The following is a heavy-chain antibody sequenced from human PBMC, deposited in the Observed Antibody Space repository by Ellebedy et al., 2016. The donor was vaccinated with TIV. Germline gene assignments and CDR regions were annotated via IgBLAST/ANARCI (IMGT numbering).Heavy chain of an antibody. CDR2: IKEGGSEK. CDR1: GFTFRNYW. CDR3: ATVSTLAFDT. V-gene: IGHV3-7*01. Sequence: GESLKISXGGTGFTFRNYWMTWVRQAPGKGLEWVANIKEGGSEKDYVDSVKGRFIISRDNAKNSVYLQMNRLRAEHTALYYCATVSTLAFDTWGQGTLVTVSS. J-gene: IGHJ5*02.